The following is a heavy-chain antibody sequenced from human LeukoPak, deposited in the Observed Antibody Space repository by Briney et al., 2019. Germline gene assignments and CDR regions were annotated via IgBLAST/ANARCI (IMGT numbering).Heavy chain of an antibody. CDR1: GFTFSSFS. CDR3: ASRSITWYKRDNWFDP. Sequence: GGSLRLSCAVSGFTFSSFSMIWVRQAPGKGLECIADISADGRCPRYSDSVKGRFTISRDNAKNSLFLQMNSLKGEATAVYYCASRSITWYKRDNWFDPWGQGTLVTVSS. J-gene: IGHJ5*02. CDR2: ISADGRCP. D-gene: IGHD1-1*01. V-gene: IGHV3-21*05.